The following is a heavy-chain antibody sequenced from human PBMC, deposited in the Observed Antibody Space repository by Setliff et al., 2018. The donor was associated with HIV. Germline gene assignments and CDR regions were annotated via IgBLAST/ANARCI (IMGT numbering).Heavy chain of an antibody. D-gene: IGHD3-9*01. CDR3: AKSPPDYDILTGWPEYFDY. CDR1: GGSINSRSYS. CDR2: ISSSSSYI. V-gene: IGHV3-21*01. Sequence: ETLSLTCTVSGGSINSRSYSWGWIRQAPGKGLEWVSSISSSSSYIYYADSVKGRFTISRDNAKNSLYLQMNSLRAEDTAVYYCAKSPPDYDILTGWPEYFDYWGQGTLVTVSS. J-gene: IGHJ4*02.